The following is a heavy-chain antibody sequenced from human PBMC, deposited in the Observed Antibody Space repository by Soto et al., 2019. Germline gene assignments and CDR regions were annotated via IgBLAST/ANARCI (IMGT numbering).Heavy chain of an antibody. Sequence: EVQLVESGGGLVQPGGSLKLSCAASGFTFSDSAMHWVRQASGKGLEGVGRIRNKGNNYATAYTASVKGRFTIARDDSKNTVYLQMNSLKIDDTAVYYCTSRRDWTAVDPLDYWGQGTLVTVSS. J-gene: IGHJ4*02. V-gene: IGHV3-73*02. CDR2: IRNKGNNYAT. CDR1: GFTFSDSA. CDR3: TSRRDWTAVDPLDY. D-gene: IGHD5-18*01.